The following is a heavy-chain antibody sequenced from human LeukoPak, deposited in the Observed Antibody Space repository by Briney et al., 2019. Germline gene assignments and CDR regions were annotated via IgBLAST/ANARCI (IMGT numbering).Heavy chain of an antibody. CDR3: AKSRYCTGGTCFFDY. CDR2: ISGSGGST. D-gene: IGHD2-15*01. J-gene: IGHJ4*02. Sequence: GGSLRLSCAASGFTFSSYAMSWVRQAPGKGLEWVSGISGSGGSTYYADSVKGRFTISRDNSKNTLYLQMNSLRAEDTAVYYCAKSRYCTGGTCFFDYWGQGTLVTVSS. CDR1: GFTFSSYA. V-gene: IGHV3-23*01.